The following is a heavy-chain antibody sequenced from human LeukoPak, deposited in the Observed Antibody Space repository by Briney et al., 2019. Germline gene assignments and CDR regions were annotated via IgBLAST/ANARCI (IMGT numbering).Heavy chain of an antibody. CDR3: ARDQATSGGGLDS. CDR2: IYTGGTT. V-gene: IGHV3-53*01. Sequence: GGSLRLSCAASGFTVSGTHMSWVRQAPGKGLEWVSAIYTGGTTYYSDSVEGRFTISRDKSKNTLYLQMDSLRVEGTAVYYCARDQATSGGGLDSWGQGTLVTVSS. CDR1: GFTVSGTH. J-gene: IGHJ4*02. D-gene: IGHD3-16*01.